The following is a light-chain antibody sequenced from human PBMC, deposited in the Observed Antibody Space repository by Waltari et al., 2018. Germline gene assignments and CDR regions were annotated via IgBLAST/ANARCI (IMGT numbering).Light chain of an antibody. J-gene: IGLJ2*01. V-gene: IGLV2-14*01. Sequence: QSALTQPASVSGSPGQSITISCTGTSSDAGGYNYVSWYQQHPGKAPKVMIYEVSNRPSGVSNRFSGSKSGNTASLTISGLQAEDEADYYCTSYASSNTLVVFGGGTKLTVL. CDR3: TSYASSNTLVV. CDR2: EVS. CDR1: SSDAGGYNY.